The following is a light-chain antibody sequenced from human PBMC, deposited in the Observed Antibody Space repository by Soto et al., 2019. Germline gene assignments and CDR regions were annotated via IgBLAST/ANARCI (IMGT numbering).Light chain of an antibody. CDR1: QSISSW. CDR3: QQYNRYSLT. CDR2: DAS. Sequence: DMQMTQSPSTLSASVGDRVTITSRASQSISSWLAWYQQKPGKAPKLLIYDASSLESGVPSRFSGSGSDTEFTLTINNLQPDDFATYHCQQYNRYSLTFGGGTKVEIK. V-gene: IGKV1-5*01. J-gene: IGKJ4*01.